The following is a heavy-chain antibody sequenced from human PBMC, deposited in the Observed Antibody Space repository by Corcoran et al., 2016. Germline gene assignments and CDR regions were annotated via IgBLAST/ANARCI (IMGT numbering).Heavy chain of an antibody. D-gene: IGHD5-18*01. CDR2: IYPGDSDT. CDR1: GYSFTSYW. Sequence: EVQLVQSGAEVKKPGESLKISCKGSGYSFTSYWIGWVRQMPGKGLEWMGIIYPGDSDTRYSPSFQGQVTISADKSISTAYLQWSSLKASDTAMYYCARHKPEAGYSYRYYFDYWGQGTLVTVSS. CDR3: ARHKPEAGYSYRYYFDY. J-gene: IGHJ4*02. V-gene: IGHV5-51*01.